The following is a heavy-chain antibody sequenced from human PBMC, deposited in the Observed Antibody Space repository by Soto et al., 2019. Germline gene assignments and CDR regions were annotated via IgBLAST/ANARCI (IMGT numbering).Heavy chain of an antibody. Sequence: SETLSLTCTVSGGSISSYYWSWIRQPPGKGLEWIGYIYYSGSTNYNPSLKSRVTISVDTSKNQFSLKLSSVTAADTAVYYCARESGPGDFWSGYRGEWFDPWGQGTLVTVSS. D-gene: IGHD3-3*01. CDR2: IYYSGST. J-gene: IGHJ5*02. CDR1: GGSISSYY. V-gene: IGHV4-59*01. CDR3: ARESGPGDFWSGYRGEWFDP.